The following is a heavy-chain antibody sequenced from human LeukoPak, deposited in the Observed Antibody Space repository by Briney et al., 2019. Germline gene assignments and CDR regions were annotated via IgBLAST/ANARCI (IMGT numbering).Heavy chain of an antibody. CDR2: IYHSGDT. Sequence: SGTLSLTCVLSGASITTTHWWTWVRQPPGTGLEWIGDIYHSGDTNYSPSLKSRVTISIDKSKNHFSLSLKSVTAADTAVYYCAWWQDGYDYHGLDFWGQGALVTVSS. CDR1: GASITTTHW. V-gene: IGHV4-4*02. CDR3: AWWQDGYDYHGLDF. J-gene: IGHJ4*02. D-gene: IGHD5-24*01.